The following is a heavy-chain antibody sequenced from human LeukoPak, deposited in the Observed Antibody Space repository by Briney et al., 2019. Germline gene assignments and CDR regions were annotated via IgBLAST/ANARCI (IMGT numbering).Heavy chain of an antibody. J-gene: IGHJ4*02. V-gene: IGHV3-21*01. CDR3: ARDRYYYDSSGPLGY. CDR2: ISSSSSYI. Sequence: GGSLRLSCAASGFTFSSYSMNWVRQAPGKGLEWVSSISSSSSYIYYADSVKGRFTISRDNAKNSLYLQMNSLRAEDTAVYYCARDRYYYDSSGPLGYWGQGTPVTVSS. CDR1: GFTFSSYS. D-gene: IGHD3-22*01.